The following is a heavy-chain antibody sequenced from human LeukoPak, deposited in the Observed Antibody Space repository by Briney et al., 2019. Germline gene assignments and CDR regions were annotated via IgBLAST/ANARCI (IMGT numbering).Heavy chain of an antibody. CDR2: INPNSGGT. V-gene: IGHV1-2*06. CDR3: ARDRGGSGTSCYDY. CDR1: GYTFTGYY. D-gene: IGHD2-2*01. J-gene: IGHJ4*02. Sequence: GASVKVSCKTSGYTFTGYYIHWVRQAPGHGLEWMGRINPNSGGTNYAQKFQGRVTMTRDTSISTAYMKLSRLTSDDTAVYYCARDRGGSGTSCYDYWGQGTLVTVSS.